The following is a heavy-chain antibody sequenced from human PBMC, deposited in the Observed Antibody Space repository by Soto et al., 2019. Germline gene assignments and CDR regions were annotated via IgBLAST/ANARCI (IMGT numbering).Heavy chain of an antibody. V-gene: IGHV1-69*13. D-gene: IGHD3-3*01. CDR1: GGTFSSYA. J-gene: IGHJ6*02. CDR2: IIPIFGTA. CDR3: ARDSPVLGDFTRAGYYGMDV. Sequence: ASVKVSCKASGGTFSSYAISWVRQAPGQGLEWMGGIIPIFGTANYAQKFQGRVTITADESTSTAYMELSSLRSEDTAVCYCARDSPVLGDFTRAGYYGMDVWGQGTTVTVSS.